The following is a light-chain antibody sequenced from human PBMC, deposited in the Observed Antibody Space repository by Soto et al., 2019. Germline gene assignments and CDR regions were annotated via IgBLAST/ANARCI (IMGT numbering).Light chain of an antibody. J-gene: IGKJ1*01. CDR1: QTISAT. CDR2: DVS. Sequence: EIEMTQSPATVSASVGGSVTITCRASQTISATSAWYQQRRGQAPKLLIHDVSNWASGIPSRFSGSGSGTEFTLTITRLEPDDFAIYYCQQYSSYSRTFGQGTKVDIK. CDR3: QQYSSYSRT. V-gene: IGKV1-5*01.